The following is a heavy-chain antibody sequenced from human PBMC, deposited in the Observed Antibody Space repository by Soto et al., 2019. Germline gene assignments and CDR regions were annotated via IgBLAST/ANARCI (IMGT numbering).Heavy chain of an antibody. J-gene: IGHJ6*02. CDR1: AGCISSYY. V-gene: IGHV4-59*01. CDR2: IYYSAST. D-gene: IGHD3-10*01. Sequence: PFEPLSLTCTVPAGCISSYYWSWIGETPGKGLDSIGYIYYSASTNYNPSLNSRVTISVDTNTNQFSLELSSVTAAETAVYYRATYSSPSMVRGVIISQNYYYYGMDVWGQGTTVT. CDR3: ATYSSPSMVRGVIISQNYYYYGMDV.